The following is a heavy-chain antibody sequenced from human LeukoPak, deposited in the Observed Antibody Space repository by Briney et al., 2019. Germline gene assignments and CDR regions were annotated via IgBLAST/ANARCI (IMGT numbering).Heavy chain of an antibody. J-gene: IGHJ3*02. D-gene: IGHD2-15*01. V-gene: IGHV3-23*01. CDR2: ISHSDGTT. Sequence: GGSLRLSCAASRFTFSSYAMSWVRQAPGKGLEWVSGISHSDGTTYYADSVKGRFTISRDNSKNTLYLQMNSLRAEDTAIYYCAKAPPPYCSGGSCFDAFDIWGQGTMVTVSS. CDR1: RFTFSSYA. CDR3: AKAPPPYCSGGSCFDAFDI.